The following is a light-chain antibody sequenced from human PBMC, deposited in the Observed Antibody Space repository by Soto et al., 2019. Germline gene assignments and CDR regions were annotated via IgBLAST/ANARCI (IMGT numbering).Light chain of an antibody. Sequence: DLQMTQSPSSLSASVGDRVTITCRASQSISSYLNWYQQKPGKAPKLLIYAASSLQSGVPSRFSGSGSGTDFTLTISSLKPEDFATYYCQQSYSTPLFGGGTKVEIK. V-gene: IGKV1-39*01. CDR3: QQSYSTPL. CDR2: AAS. J-gene: IGKJ4*01. CDR1: QSISSY.